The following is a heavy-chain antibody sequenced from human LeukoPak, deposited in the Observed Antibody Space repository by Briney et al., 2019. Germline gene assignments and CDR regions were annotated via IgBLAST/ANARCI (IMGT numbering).Heavy chain of an antibody. CDR1: GFTFSSYE. CDR3: AELGITMIGGV. Sequence: GGSLRLSCAASGFTFSSYEMNWVRQAPGRGLEWVSYISSSGSTIYYAGSVKGRFTISRDNAKNSLYLQMNSLRAEDTAVYYCAELGITMIGGVWGKGTTVTISS. D-gene: IGHD3-10*02. J-gene: IGHJ6*04. V-gene: IGHV3-48*03. CDR2: ISSSGSTI.